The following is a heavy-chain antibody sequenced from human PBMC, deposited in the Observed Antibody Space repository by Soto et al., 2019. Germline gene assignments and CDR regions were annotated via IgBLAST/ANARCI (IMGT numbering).Heavy chain of an antibody. V-gene: IGHV3-23*01. CDR1: GFNFNNYA. CDR3: AKSLNFVGVKPNCDH. CDR2: LSGSGGTT. Sequence: EVELLESGGGLVQPGGSLRLSCSASGFNFNNYAMNWVRQAPGKGLEWVSVLSGSGGTTYYSDSVSGRFIISRDNSKNMLFLQMNSLRADDTAIYYCAKSLNFVGVKPNCDHWGQGTLVTVSS. D-gene: IGHD3-16*02. J-gene: IGHJ4*02.